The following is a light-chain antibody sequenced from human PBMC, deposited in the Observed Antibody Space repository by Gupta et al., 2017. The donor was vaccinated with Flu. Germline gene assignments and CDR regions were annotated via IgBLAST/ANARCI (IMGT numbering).Light chain of an antibody. J-gene: IGLJ2*01. Sequence: MIYDVNNRTAGVANRFSGSKAGNTASLTISGLEEEDEAVYYCSADTSDSNLVFGGGTKLTVL. CDR2: DVN. CDR3: SADTSDSNLV. V-gene: IGLV2-14*03.